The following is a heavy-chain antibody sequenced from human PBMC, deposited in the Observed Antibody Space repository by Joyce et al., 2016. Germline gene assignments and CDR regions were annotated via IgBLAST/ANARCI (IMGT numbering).Heavy chain of an antibody. D-gene: IGHD3-16*01. Sequence: EVQLVESGGGLVEPGGSLRLSCAASGFTFSNAWMTWIRQAPGKGLEWFGFIKSKSNGDTTGYGAPVKGRFTISRDDSKSIVYLQMNSLKSDDTAVYYCGGWRIWGQGTLVTVSS. J-gene: IGHJ4*02. V-gene: IGHV3-15*01. CDR1: GFTFSNAW. CDR3: GGWRI. CDR2: IKSKSNGDTT.